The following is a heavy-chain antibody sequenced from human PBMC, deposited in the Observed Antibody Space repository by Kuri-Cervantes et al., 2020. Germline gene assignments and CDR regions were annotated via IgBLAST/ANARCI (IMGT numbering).Heavy chain of an antibody. CDR3: AKDIGPGAAAQEDYYYYGMDV. D-gene: IGHD6-13*01. CDR1: GLTFSSYW. V-gene: IGHV3-9*01. Sequence: GGSLRLSCAASGLTFSSYWMHWVRQAPGKGLEWVSGISWNSGSIGYADSVKGRFTISRDNAKNSLYLQMNSLRAEDTALYYCAKDIGPGAAAQEDYYYYGMDVWGQGTTVTVSS. CDR2: ISWNSGSI. J-gene: IGHJ6*02.